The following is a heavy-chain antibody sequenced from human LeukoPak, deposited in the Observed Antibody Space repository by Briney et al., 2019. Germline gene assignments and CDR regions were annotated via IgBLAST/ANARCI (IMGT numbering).Heavy chain of an antibody. CDR2: ISGSGGTT. CDR1: GFNFRAYA. J-gene: IGHJ3*02. V-gene: IGHV3-23*01. Sequence: GGSLRLSCAASGFNFRAYAMTWVRQAPGKGLDWVSGISGSGGTTYYADSVRGRFTISRGNSKNTVYLQLNNLRAEDTAVYYCAKDGVATQHALDIWGHGTMVTVSS. CDR3: AKDGVATQHALDI. D-gene: IGHD5-12*01.